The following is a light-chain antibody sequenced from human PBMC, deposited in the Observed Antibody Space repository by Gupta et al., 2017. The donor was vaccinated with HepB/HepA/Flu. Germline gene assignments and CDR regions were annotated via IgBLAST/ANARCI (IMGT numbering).Light chain of an antibody. CDR2: DVS. CDR3: SSYTNITTSVI. J-gene: IGLJ2*01. Sequence: QSALTQPASVSGFLGQSITISCTGTSRDIGDYKYVSWYQQLPGKAPKLIIYDVSSRPSGVSHRFSGSKSANTASLSISGLQTDDEADYYCSSYTNITTSVIFSGGTRLIVL. CDR1: SRDIGDYKY. V-gene: IGLV2-14*03.